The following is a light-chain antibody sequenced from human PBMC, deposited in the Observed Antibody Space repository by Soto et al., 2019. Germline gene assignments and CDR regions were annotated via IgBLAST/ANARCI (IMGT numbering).Light chain of an antibody. Sequence: DIHMTQSPSTLSASVGDRVTITCRASQSISSWLAWYQQKPGKAPKVLIYKASSLESGVPSRFSGSGSGTEFTLTISSLQPDDFATDYCQQYNSYSLTFGGGTKVDIK. CDR2: KAS. CDR3: QQYNSYSLT. CDR1: QSISSW. J-gene: IGKJ4*01. V-gene: IGKV1-5*03.